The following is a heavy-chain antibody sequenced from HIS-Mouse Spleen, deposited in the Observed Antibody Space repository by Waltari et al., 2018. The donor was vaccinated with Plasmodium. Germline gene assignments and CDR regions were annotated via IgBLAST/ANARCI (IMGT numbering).Heavy chain of an antibody. CDR3: ARDRITGTSYFDY. CDR1: GGSISSSSYY. Sequence: QLQLQESGPGLVKPSETLSLTCTVSGGSISSSSYYWGWIGQPPGKGLEWIGGIYYSGSTYYNPSLKSRVTISVDTSKNQFSLKLSSVTAADTAVYYCARDRITGTSYFDYWGQGTLVTVSS. D-gene: IGHD1-7*01. CDR2: IYYSGST. J-gene: IGHJ4*02. V-gene: IGHV4-39*07.